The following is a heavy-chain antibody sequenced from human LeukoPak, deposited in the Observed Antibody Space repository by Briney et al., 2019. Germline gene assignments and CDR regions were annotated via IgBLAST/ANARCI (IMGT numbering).Heavy chain of an antibody. J-gene: IGHJ4*02. D-gene: IGHD3-3*01. CDR1: GFTFSSDG. Sequence: PGGPLRLSCAASGFTFSSDGMHWVRQAPAKGLEGVANIKQDGSDKYYVDSVKGRFTISRDNAKNSLHLQMNSLRAEDTAVYYCARMYYDFWSGYYFDYWGQGTLVTVSS. CDR2: IKQDGSDK. CDR3: ARMYYDFWSGYYFDY. V-gene: IGHV3-7*01.